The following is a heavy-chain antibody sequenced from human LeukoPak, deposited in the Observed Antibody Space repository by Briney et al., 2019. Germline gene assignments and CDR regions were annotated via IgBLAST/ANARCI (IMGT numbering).Heavy chain of an antibody. J-gene: IGHJ4*02. CDR1: GFSLSSTW. CDR2: ISGSGGGNT. D-gene: IGHD3-10*01. Sequence: GSLRLFCSTSGFSLSSTWMHLVRPVSGKGVEWVSAISGSGGGNTYYADSVRGRFTISRDNSKNTLYLQMNSLRAEDTALYYCAKTGMVRGSYWGQGTLVTVSS. V-gene: IGHV3-23*01. CDR3: AKTGMVRGSY.